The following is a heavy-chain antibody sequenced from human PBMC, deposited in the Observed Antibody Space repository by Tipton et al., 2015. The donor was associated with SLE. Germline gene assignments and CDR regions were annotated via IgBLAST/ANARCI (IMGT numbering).Heavy chain of an antibody. D-gene: IGHD4-17*01. V-gene: IGHV3-11*04. CDR1: GFTFSDYY. CDR3: ARDRYGDYFAFDI. J-gene: IGHJ3*02. CDR2: ISSSGSTI. Sequence: SLRLSCAASGFTFSDYYMCWIRQAPGKGLGWVSYISSSGSTIYYADSVKGRFTISRDNAKNSLYLQMNSLRAEDTAVYYCARDRYGDYFAFDIWGQGTMVTVSS.